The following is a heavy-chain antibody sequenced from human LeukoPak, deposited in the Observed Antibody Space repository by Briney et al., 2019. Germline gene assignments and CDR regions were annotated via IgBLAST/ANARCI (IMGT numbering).Heavy chain of an antibody. CDR2: IYYSGST. D-gene: IGHD3-10*01. J-gene: IGHJ4*02. V-gene: IGHV4-61*01. CDR3: ARVVRGVTIDY. Sequence: PSETLSLTCSVSGYSISSAYYWGWIRQPPGKGLEWIGYIYYSGSTNYNPSLKSRVTISVDTSKNQFSLKLSSVTAADTAVYYCARVVRGVTIDYGGQGTLVTVSS. CDR1: GYSISSAYY.